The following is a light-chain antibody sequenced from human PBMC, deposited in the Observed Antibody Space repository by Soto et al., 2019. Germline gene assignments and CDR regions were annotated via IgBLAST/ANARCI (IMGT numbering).Light chain of an antibody. CDR3: TQHSNWPPIT. CDR2: DAS. CDR1: QSVSSY. V-gene: IGKV3-11*01. J-gene: IGKJ5*01. Sequence: EIVLPQSPATLSLSPGERATLSCRASQSVSSYLAWYQQKPGQAPRLLIYDASNSATGIPARFSGSGSGTAFTLTISLLEPEDCARYYGTQHSNWPPITSGKGTRLEIE.